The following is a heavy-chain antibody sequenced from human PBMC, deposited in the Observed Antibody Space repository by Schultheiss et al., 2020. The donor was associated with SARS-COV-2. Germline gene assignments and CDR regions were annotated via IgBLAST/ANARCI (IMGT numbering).Heavy chain of an antibody. V-gene: IGHV3-21*01. CDR3: ARGWGMDV. Sequence: GESLKISCAASGFTFSTYNMNWVRQGTGLEWVSSISSSSSNIYYGDSVKGRFTVSRDNAKNSLYLQMNSLQVEDTAVYYCARGWGMDVWGQGTTVTVSS. CDR1: GFTFSTYN. J-gene: IGHJ6*02. D-gene: IGHD7-27*01. CDR2: ISSSSSNI.